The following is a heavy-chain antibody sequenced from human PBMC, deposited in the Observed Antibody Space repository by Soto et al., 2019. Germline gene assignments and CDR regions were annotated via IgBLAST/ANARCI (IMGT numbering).Heavy chain of an antibody. CDR3: ARHLPYCGGDCYSLDY. V-gene: IGHV4-59*08. CDR1: GGSISSYY. D-gene: IGHD2-21*02. CDR2: IYYSAST. Sequence: QVQLQESGPGLVKPSETLSLTCTVSGGSISSYYWSWIRQPPGKGLEWIGYIYYSASTNYSPSLKSRVTLSVDTAKHQFSLNLSSVTAADTAVYYCARHLPYCGGDCYSLDYWGQGTLVTVSS. J-gene: IGHJ4*02.